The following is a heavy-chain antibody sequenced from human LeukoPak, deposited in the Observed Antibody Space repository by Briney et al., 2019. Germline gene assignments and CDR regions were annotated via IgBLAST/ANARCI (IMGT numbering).Heavy chain of an antibody. CDR3: ARPIWGDSGSYLSPFDY. CDR2: ISGSGGTT. J-gene: IGHJ4*02. Sequence: PGGSLRLSCAASGFTFSSYAMSWVRQAPGKGLEWVSAISGSGGTTYYADSVKGRFTISRDNAKNSLYLQMNSLRAEDTALYYCARPIWGDSGSYLSPFDYWGQGTLVTVSS. D-gene: IGHD3-10*01. CDR1: GFTFSSYA. V-gene: IGHV3-23*01.